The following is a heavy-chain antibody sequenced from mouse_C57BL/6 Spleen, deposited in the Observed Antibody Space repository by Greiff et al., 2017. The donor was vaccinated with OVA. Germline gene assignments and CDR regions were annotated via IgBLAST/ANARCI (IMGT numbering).Heavy chain of an antibody. V-gene: IGHV1-80*01. Sequence: VQLQQSGAELVKPGASVKISCKASGYAFSIYWMNWVKQRPGKGLEWIGQINPGDVVTNYNGKFKGKATLTADKSSSTADMQLSSLTSEGSAVYFCARSGTTVVAPGAYWGQGTLVTVSA. CDR3: ARSGTTVVAPGAY. D-gene: IGHD1-1*01. CDR2: INPGDVVT. J-gene: IGHJ3*01. CDR1: GYAFSIYW.